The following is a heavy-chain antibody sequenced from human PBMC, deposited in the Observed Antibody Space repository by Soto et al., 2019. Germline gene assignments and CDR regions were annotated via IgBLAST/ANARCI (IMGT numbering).Heavy chain of an antibody. J-gene: IGHJ4*02. V-gene: IGHV3-33*01. CDR1: GFTFSSYG. Sequence: GGSLRLSCAASGFTFSSYGMHWVRQAPGKGLEWVAVIWYDGSNKYYADSVKGRFTISRDNSKNTLYLQMNSLRAEDTAVYYCARDSVEQWLVPGYWGQGTLVTVSS. D-gene: IGHD6-19*01. CDR3: ARDSVEQWLVPGY. CDR2: IWYDGSNK.